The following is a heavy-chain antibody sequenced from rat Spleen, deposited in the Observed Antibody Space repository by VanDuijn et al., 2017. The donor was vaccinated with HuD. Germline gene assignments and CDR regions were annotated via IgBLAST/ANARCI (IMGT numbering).Heavy chain of an antibody. CDR2: ISTSGSRT. CDR3: ARSIAAISLIDY. Sequence: EVQLVESGGGLVQPGRSLKLSCAASGFTFSNYYMAWVRQAPTKGLEWVATISTSGSRTYYPDSVKGRFTISRDNAKSSLYLQMNSLKSEDTATYYCARSIAAISLIDYWGQGVMVTVSS. J-gene: IGHJ2*01. CDR1: GFTFSNYY. V-gene: IGHV5-25*01. D-gene: IGHD1-2*01.